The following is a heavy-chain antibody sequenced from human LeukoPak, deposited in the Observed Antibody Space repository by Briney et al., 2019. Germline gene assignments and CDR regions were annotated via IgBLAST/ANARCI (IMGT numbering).Heavy chain of an antibody. J-gene: IGHJ4*02. CDR3: ARGSRGVGAMGD. Sequence: ASVKVSCMASGYTFTSYDINWVRQATGQGLEWMGWMNPNSGNTGYAQKFQGRVTITRNTSISTAYMELSSLRSEDTAVYYCARGSRGVGAMGDWGQGTLVTVSS. CDR2: MNPNSGNT. V-gene: IGHV1-8*03. CDR1: GYTFTSYD. D-gene: IGHD1-26*01.